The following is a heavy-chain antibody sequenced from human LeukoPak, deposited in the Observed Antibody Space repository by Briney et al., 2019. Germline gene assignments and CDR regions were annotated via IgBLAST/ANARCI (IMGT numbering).Heavy chain of an antibody. CDR1: GYTFTSYG. D-gene: IGHD3-3*01. CDR2: ISGYNGNT. CDR3: ARRIMYYDFWSGSYFDY. V-gene: IGHV1-18*01. J-gene: IGHJ4*02. Sequence: ASVKVSCKASGYTFTSYGISWVRRAPGQGLEWMGWISGYNGNTDYAQKFRGRVTMTTDTSTSTAYMELRSLRSDDTAVYYCARRIMYYDFWSGSYFDYWGQGTLVTVSS.